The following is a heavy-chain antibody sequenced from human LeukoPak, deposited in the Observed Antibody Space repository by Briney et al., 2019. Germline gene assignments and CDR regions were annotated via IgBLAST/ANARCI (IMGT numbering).Heavy chain of an antibody. V-gene: IGHV4-34*01. CDR2: INHSGST. Sequence: SETLSLTCAVYGGSFSGYYWSWIRQPPGKGLEWIGEINHSGSTNYNPSLKSRVAISVDTSKNQFSLKLSSVTAADTAVYYCARGGSGPWYYYDSSGSKTFDYRGQGTLVTVSS. CDR3: ARGGSGPWYYYDSSGSKTFDY. D-gene: IGHD3-22*01. CDR1: GGSFSGYY. J-gene: IGHJ4*02.